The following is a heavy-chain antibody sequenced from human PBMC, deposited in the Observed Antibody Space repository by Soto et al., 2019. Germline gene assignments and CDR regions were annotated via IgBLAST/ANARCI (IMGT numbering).Heavy chain of an antibody. CDR3: ARVKRLFGVGSMDV. Sequence: SETLSLTCTVSGGSISSSNYYWGGNRQAPGKGMEWIGSINHSGSTNYNPSLKSRVTISVDTSKNQFSLKLSSVTAADTAVYYWARVKRLFGVGSMDVWGKGTTVTVSS. D-gene: IGHD3-3*01. V-gene: IGHV4-39*07. CDR1: GGSISSSNYY. J-gene: IGHJ6*03. CDR2: INHSGST.